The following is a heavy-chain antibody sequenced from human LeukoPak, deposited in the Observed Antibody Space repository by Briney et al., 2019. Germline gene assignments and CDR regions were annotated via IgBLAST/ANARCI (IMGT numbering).Heavy chain of an antibody. Sequence: ASVKVSCKASGYTFTSYYMHWVRQAPGQGLEWLGIINPSGGITSYAQRFQGRVTMTRDTSTSTLYMELSSLRSEDMAVYYCARGVGATFDAFDIWGQGTMVTVSS. CDR2: INPSGGIT. CDR1: GYTFTSYY. V-gene: IGHV1-46*01. D-gene: IGHD1-26*01. CDR3: ARGVGATFDAFDI. J-gene: IGHJ3*02.